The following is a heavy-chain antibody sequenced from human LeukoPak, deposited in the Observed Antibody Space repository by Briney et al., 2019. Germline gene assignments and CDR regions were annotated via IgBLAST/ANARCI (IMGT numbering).Heavy chain of an antibody. CDR2: IYSGGNT. Sequence: PGGSLRLSCAASGFTVSSNYMSWVRQAPGKGLEWGSVIYSGGNTYYGDSVKGRFTISRDNSKNTLYLQMNSLRAEDTAVYYCARDTGEGPTSDAFDIWGQGTMVTVSS. V-gene: IGHV3-66*01. D-gene: IGHD1-26*01. CDR3: ARDTGEGPTSDAFDI. J-gene: IGHJ3*02. CDR1: GFTVSSNY.